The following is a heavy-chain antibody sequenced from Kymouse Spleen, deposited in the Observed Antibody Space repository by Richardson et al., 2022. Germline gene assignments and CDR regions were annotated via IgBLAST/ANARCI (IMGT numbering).Heavy chain of an antibody. D-gene: IGHD6-19*01. CDR3: ARDWSGWYDY. CDR2: IYYSGST. V-gene: IGHV4-61*01. J-gene: IGHJ4*02. Sequence: QVQLQESGPGLVKPSETLSLTCTVSGGSVSSGSYYWSWIRQPPGKGLEWIGYIYYSGSTNYNPSLKSRVTISVDTSKNQFSLKLSSVTAADTAVYYCARDWSGWYDYWGQGTLVTVSS. CDR1: GGSVSSGSYY.